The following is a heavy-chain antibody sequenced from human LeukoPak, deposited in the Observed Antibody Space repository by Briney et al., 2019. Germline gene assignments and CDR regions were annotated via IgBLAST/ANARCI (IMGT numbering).Heavy chain of an antibody. Sequence: ASVKVSCTSSGYSFTSYGICWVRHAPGQGLERMGWISAYNGNTNYAQKLQGRVTMTTDTSTSTAYMELRSLRSDDTAVYYCARDAFPTMTPYFDYWGQGTLVTVSS. CDR1: GYSFTSYG. CDR2: ISAYNGNT. D-gene: IGHD3-22*01. V-gene: IGHV1-18*01. J-gene: IGHJ4*02. CDR3: ARDAFPTMTPYFDY.